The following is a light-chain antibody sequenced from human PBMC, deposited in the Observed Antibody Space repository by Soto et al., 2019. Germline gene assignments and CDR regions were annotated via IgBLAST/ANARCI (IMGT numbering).Light chain of an antibody. CDR2: EVS. V-gene: IGLV2-14*03. J-gene: IGLJ1*01. CDR3: SSYTSTTTRV. Sequence: QSVLTQPASVSGSPGQSITISCTGTSSGVGGYNYVSWYQQHPGKGPKLMIYEVSNRPSGVSNRFSGSKSGNTATLTISGLQAEDEADYYCSSYTSTTTRVFGTGTKVTVL. CDR1: SSGVGGYNY.